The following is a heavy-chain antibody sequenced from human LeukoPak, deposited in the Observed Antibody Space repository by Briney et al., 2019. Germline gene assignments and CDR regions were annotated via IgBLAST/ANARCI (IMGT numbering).Heavy chain of an antibody. CDR1: GGSISSYY. CDR2: IYTSGST. Sequence: PSETLSLTCTVSGGSISSYYWSWIRQPAGKGLEWIGRIYTSGSTNYNAPLKSRGSMSVDTSKNQFSLKLSSVTAADTAVFYCARENSGSYREFDYWGQGTLVTVSS. J-gene: IGHJ4*02. V-gene: IGHV4-4*07. D-gene: IGHD1-26*01. CDR3: ARENSGSYREFDY.